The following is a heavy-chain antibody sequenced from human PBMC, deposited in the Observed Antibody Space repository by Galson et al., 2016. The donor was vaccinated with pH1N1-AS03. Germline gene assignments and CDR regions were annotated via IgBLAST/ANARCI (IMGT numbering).Heavy chain of an antibody. CDR2: ISYDGSDR. V-gene: IGHV3-30*04. CDR1: GFTISSLT. CDR3: ASRGGLSGASAVYGMDV. Sequence: SLRLSCAASGFTISSLTMHWVRQTPDKGLEWLAVISYDGSDRYYADSVKGRFTISRDNSKNTVYLQMNSLRGDDTAVYFCASRGGLSGASAVYGMDVWGRGTAVTASS. D-gene: IGHD1-26*01. J-gene: IGHJ6*02.